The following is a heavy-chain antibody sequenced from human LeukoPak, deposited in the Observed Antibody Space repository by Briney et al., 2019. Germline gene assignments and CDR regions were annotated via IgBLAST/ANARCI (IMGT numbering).Heavy chain of an antibody. D-gene: IGHD3-22*01. CDR2: IYYSGST. CDR3: ARGYSSGYYFQYYYMDV. Sequence: SETLSLTCTVSGGSISSYFWGWIRQPPGKGLEWIGSIYYSGSTYYNPSLKSRVTISLDTSKNQFSLKLRSVTAADTAVYYCARGYSSGYYFQYYYMDVWGKGTTVTVSS. CDR1: GGSISSYF. J-gene: IGHJ6*03. V-gene: IGHV4-39*07.